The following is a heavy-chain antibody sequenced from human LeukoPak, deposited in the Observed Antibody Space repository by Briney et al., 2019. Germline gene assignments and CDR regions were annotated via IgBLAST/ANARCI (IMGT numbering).Heavy chain of an antibody. D-gene: IGHD3/OR15-3a*01. Sequence: GGSLRLSCAASGFTFGSYWMHWVRQAPGKGLVWVSRINTDGGSTTYADSVKGRFTISRDNSKNTLYLQMNSLRTEDTALYYRAKDSEIFGLVNVDYWGQETLVTVSS. CDR3: AKDSEIFGLVNVDY. V-gene: IGHV3-74*01. J-gene: IGHJ4*02. CDR2: INTDGGST. CDR1: GFTFGSYW.